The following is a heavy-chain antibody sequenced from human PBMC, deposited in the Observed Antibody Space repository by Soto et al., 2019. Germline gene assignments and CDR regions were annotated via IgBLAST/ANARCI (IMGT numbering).Heavy chain of an antibody. V-gene: IGHV4-34*01. D-gene: IGHD3-22*01. J-gene: IGHJ4*02. Sequence: SETLSLTCAVYGGSFSGYYWSWIRQPPGKGLEWIGEINHSGSTNYNPSLKSRVTISVDTSKNQFSLKLSSVTAADTAVYYCARDTNYYDSSGYWDGNDYWGQGTLVTVS. CDR1: GGSFSGYY. CDR3: ARDTNYYDSSGYWDGNDY. CDR2: INHSGST.